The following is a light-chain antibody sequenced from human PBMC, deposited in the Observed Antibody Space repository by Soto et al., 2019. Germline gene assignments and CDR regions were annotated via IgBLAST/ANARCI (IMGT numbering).Light chain of an antibody. J-gene: IGKJ2*01. Sequence: GVPSRFSGSGSGTDFTLTISGLQPEDVATYYCQQTFSPPYSCGQGTKLEIK. V-gene: IGKV1-39*01. CDR3: QQTFSPPYS.